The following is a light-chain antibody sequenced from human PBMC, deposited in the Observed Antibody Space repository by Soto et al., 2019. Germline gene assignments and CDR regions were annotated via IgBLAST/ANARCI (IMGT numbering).Light chain of an antibody. CDR3: QQYYNWPPIT. Sequence: EIVMTQSPATLSVSPGERATLSCRASQSVSSNLAWYQQKPGQAPRLLVYGTSNRATGVPDRFSGGGSGTDFTLTISGLQSEDSAVYYCQQYYNWPPITFGQGTRLEIK. CDR1: QSVSSN. CDR2: GTS. V-gene: IGKV3D-15*01. J-gene: IGKJ5*01.